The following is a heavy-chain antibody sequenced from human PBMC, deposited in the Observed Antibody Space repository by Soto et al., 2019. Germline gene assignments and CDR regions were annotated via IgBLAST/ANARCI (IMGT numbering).Heavy chain of an antibody. CDR2: IIPIFGTA. Sequence: ASVKVSCKASGGTFSSYAISWVRQAPGQGLEWMGGIIPIFGTANYAQKFQGRVTITADESTSTAYMELSSLRSEDTAVYYCASPVEMATITDYYFDYWGQGTLVTVSS. J-gene: IGHJ4*02. CDR3: ASPVEMATITDYYFDY. V-gene: IGHV1-69*13. CDR1: GGTFSSYA. D-gene: IGHD5-12*01.